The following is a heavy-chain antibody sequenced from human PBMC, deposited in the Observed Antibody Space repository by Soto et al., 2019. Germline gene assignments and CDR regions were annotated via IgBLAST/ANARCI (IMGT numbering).Heavy chain of an antibody. CDR3: VITHFDSVSFGFYGMDV. V-gene: IGHV3-7*03. CDR2: IKQDGSEE. CDR1: GQTFNRYW. J-gene: IGHJ6*02. Sequence: DVQLAESGGGLVQPGGSLRLSCVASGQTFNRYWMSWVRQAPGKGLEWVANIKQDGSEEYYVDSVKGRFTISSDNIKKSLCLQMNSLRAEDSVMYFGVITHFDSVSFGFYGMDVGGQGTTVIFS. D-gene: IGHD3-3*01.